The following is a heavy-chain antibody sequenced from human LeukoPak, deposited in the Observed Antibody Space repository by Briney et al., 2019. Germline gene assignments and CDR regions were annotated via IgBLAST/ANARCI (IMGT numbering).Heavy chain of an antibody. CDR1: GFTFSSYS. J-gene: IGHJ6*04. D-gene: IGHD3-10*01. CDR3: ARDRVTMVRGVPYYYYYGMDV. Sequence: GGSLRLSCAASGFTFSSYSMNWVRQAPGKGLEWVSSISSSSSYIYYADSVKGRFTISRDNAKNSLYLQMNSLRAEDTAVHYCARDRVTMVRGVPYYYYYGMDVWGKGTTVTVSS. CDR2: ISSSSSYI. V-gene: IGHV3-21*01.